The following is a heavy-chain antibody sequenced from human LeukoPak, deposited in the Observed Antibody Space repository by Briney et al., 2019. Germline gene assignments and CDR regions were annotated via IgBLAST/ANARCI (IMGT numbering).Heavy chain of an antibody. CDR2: INSDGSST. J-gene: IGHJ4*02. V-gene: IGHV3-74*01. D-gene: IGHD3-22*01. CDR1: GFTSSSYW. CDR3: ARITGYDSSGFPVDFDY. Sequence: PGGSLRLSCAASGFTSSSYWMHWVRQAPGKGLVWVSRINSDGSSTSYADSVKGRFTISRDNAKNTLYLQMNSLRAEDTAVYYCARITGYDSSGFPVDFDYWGQGTLVTVSS.